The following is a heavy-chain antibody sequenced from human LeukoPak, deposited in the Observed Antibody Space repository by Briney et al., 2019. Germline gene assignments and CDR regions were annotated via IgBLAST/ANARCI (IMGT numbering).Heavy chain of an antibody. J-gene: IGHJ6*03. CDR1: GGSISSHY. CDR3: GRDALVGYFSYYYMDV. D-gene: IGHD2-15*01. CDR2: ISNSGST. V-gene: IGHV4-59*11. Sequence: SETLSLTCTVSGGSISSHYWTWTRQSPVKGLEWIGDISNSGSTSYNPSLKSRVTISIDTSKNQFSLKLSSVTAADTAVYYCGRDALVGYFSYYYMDVWGKGTTVTVSS.